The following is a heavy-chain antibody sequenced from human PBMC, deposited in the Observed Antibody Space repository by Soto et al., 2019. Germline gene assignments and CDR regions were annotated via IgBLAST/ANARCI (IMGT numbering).Heavy chain of an antibody. CDR3: ARDMHAGCTHYFDP. CDR2: TSYTGNT. V-gene: IGHV4-59*02. CDR1: GGSVTSHH. Sequence: PSETLSLTCFVSGGSVTSHHRRWIRQFPGQGLQWIAYTSYTGNTNYTPSLQRRVTISLDTSKNQLSLKLTSMTADDTAVYYCARDMHAGCTHYFDPWGQGTLVTVSS. D-gene: IGHD6-19*01. J-gene: IGHJ5*02.